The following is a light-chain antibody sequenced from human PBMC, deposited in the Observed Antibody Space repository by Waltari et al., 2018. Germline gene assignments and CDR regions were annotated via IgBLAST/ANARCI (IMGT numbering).Light chain of an antibody. CDR1: QSITNN. CDR3: QQSFTLPFT. CDR2: DSS. V-gene: IGKV1-39*01. J-gene: IGKJ3*01. Sequence: DIQLTQSPSSLSASVGDRVTITCRASQSITNNLNWYQQKPGKAPKFLIYDSSSLQTGVPSRFSGSGSGTDFTLTIISLQPEDFATYYSQQSFTLPFTFGPGTKVDVK.